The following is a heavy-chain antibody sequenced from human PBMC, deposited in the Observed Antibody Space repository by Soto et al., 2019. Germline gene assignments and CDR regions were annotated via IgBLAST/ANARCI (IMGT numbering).Heavy chain of an antibody. Sequence: SETLSLTCAVYGGSFSGYYWSWIRQPPGKGLEWIGEINHSGSTNYNPSLKSRVTISVDTSKNQFPLKLSSVTAADTAVYYCARAVLLWFGVYGMDVWGQGTTVTVSS. V-gene: IGHV4-34*01. J-gene: IGHJ6*02. CDR1: GGSFSGYY. D-gene: IGHD3-10*01. CDR2: INHSGST. CDR3: ARAVLLWFGVYGMDV.